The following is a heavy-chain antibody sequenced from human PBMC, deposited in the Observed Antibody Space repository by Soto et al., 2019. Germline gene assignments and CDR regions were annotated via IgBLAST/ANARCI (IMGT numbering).Heavy chain of an antibody. CDR1: GFTFSSYG. CDR3: AKENGDNGGYFDY. CDR2: ISYDGSNK. J-gene: IGHJ4*02. V-gene: IGHV3-30*18. D-gene: IGHD4-17*01. Sequence: PGGSLRLSCAASGFTFSSYGMHWVRQAPGKGLEWVAVISYDGSNKYYADSVKGRFTISRDNSKNTLYLQMNSLRAEDTAVYYCAKENGDNGGYFDYWGQRTLVTVSS.